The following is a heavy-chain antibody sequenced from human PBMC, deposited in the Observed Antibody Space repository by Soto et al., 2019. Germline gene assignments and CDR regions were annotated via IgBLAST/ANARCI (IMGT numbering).Heavy chain of an antibody. CDR3: ARTGTVLRYFDWLYWFDP. J-gene: IGHJ5*02. Sequence: KPSETLSLTCTVSGGSVSSGSYYWSWIRQPPGKGLEWIGYIYYSGSTNYNPSLKSRVTISVDTSKNQFSLKLSSVTAADTAVYYCARTGTVLRYFDWLYWFDPWGQGTLVTVSS. V-gene: IGHV4-61*01. CDR1: GGSVSSGSYY. CDR2: IYYSGST. D-gene: IGHD3-9*01.